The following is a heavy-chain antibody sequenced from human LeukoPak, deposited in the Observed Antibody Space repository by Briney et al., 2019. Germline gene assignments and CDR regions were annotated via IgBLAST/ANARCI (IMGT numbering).Heavy chain of an antibody. CDR2: IYPGDSDT. CDR1: GYSFTSYW. Sequence: GESLKISCKGSGYSFTSYWIGWVRQMPAKGLEWMGIIYPGDSDTRYSPSFQGQVTISADKSISAAYLQWSSLKASDTAMYYCARGENYYDSSGYYLWGDIWGQGTMVTVSS. D-gene: IGHD3-22*01. V-gene: IGHV5-51*01. J-gene: IGHJ3*02. CDR3: ARGENYYDSSGYYLWGDI.